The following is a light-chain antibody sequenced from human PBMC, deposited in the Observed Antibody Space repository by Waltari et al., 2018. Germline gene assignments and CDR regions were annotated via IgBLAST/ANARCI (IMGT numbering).Light chain of an antibody. Sequence: QSVLTQSPSASGTPGQRATISCSGSDSTIGGNFVPWYQQFPGTAPKLLIHRDNQRPSGVPDRFSGSKSGTSASLAISGLQSEDEALYFCAVWDDSLNGWVFGGGTKVTVL. CDR2: RDN. CDR1: DSTIGGNF. V-gene: IGLV1-44*01. J-gene: IGLJ3*02. CDR3: AVWDDSLNGWV.